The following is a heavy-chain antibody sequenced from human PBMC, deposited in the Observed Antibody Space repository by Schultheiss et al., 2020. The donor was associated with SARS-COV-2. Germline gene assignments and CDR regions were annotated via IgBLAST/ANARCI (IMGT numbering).Heavy chain of an antibody. CDR1: GDSIGTYY. D-gene: IGHD5-24*01. J-gene: IGHJ6*02. CDR2: IYYSGST. Sequence: SETLSLTCSVSGDSIGTYYWNWVRQSPGKGLEWIGYIYYSGSTNYNPSVKSRVTMSVDKSKNQFSLKLSSVTAADTAVYYCARGRDPYYTYGMAVWGQGTPVTVSS. CDR3: ARGRDPYYTYGMAV. V-gene: IGHV4-59*01.